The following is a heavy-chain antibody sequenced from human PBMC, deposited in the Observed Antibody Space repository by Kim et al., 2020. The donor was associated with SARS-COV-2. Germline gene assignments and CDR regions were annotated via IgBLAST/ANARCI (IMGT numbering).Heavy chain of an antibody. CDR2: ISGSGGST. D-gene: IGHD3-22*01. V-gene: IGHV3-23*01. Sequence: GGSLRLSCAASGFTFSSYAMSWVRQAPGKGLEWVSAISGSGGSTYYADSVKGRFTISRDNSKNTLYLQMNSLRAEDTAVYYCAKDLRADYYDSSGYGENYYFDYWGQGTLVTVSS. CDR3: AKDLRADYYDSSGYGENYYFDY. CDR1: GFTFSSYA. J-gene: IGHJ4*02.